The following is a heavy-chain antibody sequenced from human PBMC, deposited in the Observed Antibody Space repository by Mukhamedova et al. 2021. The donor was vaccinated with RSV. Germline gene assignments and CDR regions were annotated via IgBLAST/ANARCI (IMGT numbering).Heavy chain of an antibody. V-gene: IGHV1-69*08. CDR1: GGTFNSYS. D-gene: IGHD4/OR15-4a*01. J-gene: IGHJ3*02. CDR2: IIPSLGTA. Sequence: GGTFNSYSFTWVRQAPGQGLEWMGNIIPSLGTANYAQSFQDRITITADTSTNTIYMDPRRLTSEDTAIYYCARSLTSLDIWGQGT. CDR3: ARSLTSLDI.